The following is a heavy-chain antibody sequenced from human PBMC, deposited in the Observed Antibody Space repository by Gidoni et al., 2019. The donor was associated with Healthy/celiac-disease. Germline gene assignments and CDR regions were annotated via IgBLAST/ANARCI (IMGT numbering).Heavy chain of an antibody. D-gene: IGHD2-21*01. V-gene: IGHV4-4*02. Sequence: QVQLQESGPGLVKHSGTLSLTCAVSGGSISSSNWWSWVRQLPGKWLEWIGEIYHSGSTNYNPSLKSRVTISVDKSQNQFSLKLSSVTAADTAVYYCARTGADWTGYFDYWGQGTLVTVSS. CDR3: ARTGADWTGYFDY. J-gene: IGHJ4*02. CDR2: IYHSGST. CDR1: GGSISSSNW.